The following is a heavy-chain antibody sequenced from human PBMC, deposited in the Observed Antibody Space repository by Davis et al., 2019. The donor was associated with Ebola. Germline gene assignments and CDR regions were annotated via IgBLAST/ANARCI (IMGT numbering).Heavy chain of an antibody. D-gene: IGHD6-13*01. V-gene: IGHV1-18*04. CDR1: GYTFTSYG. CDR3: TRDLTAGTGWFDP. Sequence: AASVKVSCKASGYTFTSYGITWVRQAPGQGLEWMGWINPHNGNTNYAQNVQGRVTMTTDTSTSTAYMELRSLRSDDTAVYYCTRDLTAGTGWFDPWGQGTLVTVSS. CDR2: INPHNGNT. J-gene: IGHJ5*02.